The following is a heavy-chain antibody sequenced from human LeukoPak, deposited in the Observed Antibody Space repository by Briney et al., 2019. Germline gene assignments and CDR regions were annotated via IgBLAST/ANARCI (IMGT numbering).Heavy chain of an antibody. J-gene: IGHJ3*02. CDR3: ARDGSSSWFPSKSDAFDI. Sequence: PGGSLRLSCAASGFTFSSYAMHWVRQAPGKGLEWVAVISYDGSNKYYADSVKGRFTISRDNSKNTLYLQMNSLRAEDTAVYYCARDGSSSWFPSKSDAFDIWGQGTMVTVSS. V-gene: IGHV3-30-3*01. CDR2: ISYDGSNK. D-gene: IGHD6-13*01. CDR1: GFTFSSYA.